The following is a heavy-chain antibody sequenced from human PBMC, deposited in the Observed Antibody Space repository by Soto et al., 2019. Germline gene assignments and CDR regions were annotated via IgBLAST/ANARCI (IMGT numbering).Heavy chain of an antibody. Sequence: EVQLVESGGGLVQPGGSLRLSCAVSGFTVSSNHMSWVRQAPGKGLEWVSLIYSGGSTYYADSVKGRFTFSRDNSKNTLYLQINSLRGEDTAVYYCAGPGEQHRYWGQGTLVTVSS. CDR3: AGPGEQHRY. CDR1: GFTVSSNH. V-gene: IGHV3-66*01. J-gene: IGHJ4*02. D-gene: IGHD3-16*01. CDR2: IYSGGST.